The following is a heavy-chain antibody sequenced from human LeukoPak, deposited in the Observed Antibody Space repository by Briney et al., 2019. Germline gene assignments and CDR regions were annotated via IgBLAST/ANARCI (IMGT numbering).Heavy chain of an antibody. V-gene: IGHV3-23*01. CDR2: IGGSGGGT. CDR1: GFTFSNYA. J-gene: IGHJ6*02. D-gene: IGHD4-17*01. CDR3: AKDLYGSYAMDV. Sequence: GGSLRLSCVASGFTFSNYAMSWVRQAPGKGLEWVSDIGGSGGGTYYADSVKGRFTISRDSFKNTLYLQMNSLTPEDTALYYCAKDLYGSYAMDVWGQGTTVTVSS.